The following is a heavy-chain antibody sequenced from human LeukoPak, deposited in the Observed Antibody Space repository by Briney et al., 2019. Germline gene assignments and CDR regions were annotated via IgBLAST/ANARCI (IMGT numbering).Heavy chain of an antibody. CDR1: GGSFSGYY. CDR2: INHSGST. CDR3: ARGLGSSFGNWFDP. D-gene: IGHD3-16*01. V-gene: IGHV4-34*01. Sequence: PSETLSLTCAVYGGSFSGYYWSWIRQPPGKGLEWIGEINHSGSTNYNPSFKSRVTISVDTSKNQFSLKLSSVTAADTAVYYCARGLGSSFGNWFDPWGQGTLVTVSS. J-gene: IGHJ5*02.